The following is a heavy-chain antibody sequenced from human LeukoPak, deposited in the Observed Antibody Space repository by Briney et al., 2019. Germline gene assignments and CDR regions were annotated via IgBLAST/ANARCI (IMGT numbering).Heavy chain of an antibody. CDR1: GGTFSSYA. CDR2: IIPIFGTA. V-gene: IGHV1-69*01. Sequence: SVKVSCKASGGTFSSYAISWVRQAPGQGLGWMGGIIPIFGTANYAQKFQGRVTITADESTSTAYMELSSLRSEDTAVYYCARDGNEYYYDSSGYYYDYWGQGTLVTVSS. D-gene: IGHD3-22*01. CDR3: ARDGNEYYYDSSGYYYDY. J-gene: IGHJ4*02.